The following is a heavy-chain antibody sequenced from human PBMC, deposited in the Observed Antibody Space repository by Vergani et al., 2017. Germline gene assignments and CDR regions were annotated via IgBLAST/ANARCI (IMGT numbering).Heavy chain of an antibody. CDR3: VRDLLRVYYGSGSSLGYYYYGMDV. CDR2: ISYDGSNK. D-gene: IGHD3-10*01. CDR1: GFTFSSYA. Sequence: QVQLVESGGGVVQPGRSLRLSCAASGFTFSSYAMHWVRQAPGKGLEWVAVISYDGSNKYYADSVKGRFTISGDNAKNSLNLQMNSLGAEDTAVDYCVRDLLRVYYGSGSSLGYYYYGMDVWGQGTTFTVSS. V-gene: IGHV3-30-3*01. J-gene: IGHJ6*02.